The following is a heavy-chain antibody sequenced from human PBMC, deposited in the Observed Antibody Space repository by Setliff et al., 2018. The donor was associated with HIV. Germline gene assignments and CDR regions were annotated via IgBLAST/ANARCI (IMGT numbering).Heavy chain of an antibody. CDR3: AKCSGRFGVVTWFDS. J-gene: IGHJ5*01. CDR1: GGSFSDDY. CDR2: IDHSGRS. Sequence: SETLSLTCAVYGGSFSDDYWSWIRQPPGRGMEWIGEIDHSGRSNYNPSLKSRVLMAIDASKSQVSLNLTSISAADTAVYYCAKCSGRFGVVTWFDSWGHGMLVTVSS. D-gene: IGHD3-10*02. V-gene: IGHV4-34*01.